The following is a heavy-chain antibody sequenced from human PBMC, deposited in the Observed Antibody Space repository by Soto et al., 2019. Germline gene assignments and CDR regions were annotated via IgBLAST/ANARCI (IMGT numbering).Heavy chain of an antibody. Sequence: QLQLQESGSGLVKPSQTLSLTCAVSGGSISSGGYSWSWIRQPPGKGLELIGYIYHSGSNYYNPSLKSGVTISVARSKNQFSLKLSSVTAADTAVYYCARGQVVAAQHWGQGTLVTVSS. D-gene: IGHD2-15*01. CDR3: ARGQVVAAQH. J-gene: IGHJ4*02. V-gene: IGHV4-30-2*01. CDR2: IYHSGSN. CDR1: GGSISSGGYS.